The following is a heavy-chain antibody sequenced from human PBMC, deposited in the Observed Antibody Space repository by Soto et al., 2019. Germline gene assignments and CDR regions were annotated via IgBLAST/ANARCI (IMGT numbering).Heavy chain of an antibody. Sequence: SETLSLTCAVYGGSFSGYYWSWIRQPPGKGLEWIGEINHSGSTNYNPSLKSRVTISVDTSKNQFSLKLSSVTAADAAVYYCARRAGTLFDYWGQGTLVTVS. CDR2: INHSGST. J-gene: IGHJ4*02. V-gene: IGHV4-34*01. CDR1: GGSFSGYY. D-gene: IGHD1-1*01. CDR3: ARRAGTLFDY.